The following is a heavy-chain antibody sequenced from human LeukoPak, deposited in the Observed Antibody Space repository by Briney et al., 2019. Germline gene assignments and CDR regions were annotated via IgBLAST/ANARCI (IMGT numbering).Heavy chain of an antibody. J-gene: IGHJ4*02. V-gene: IGHV3-23*01. CDR3: AKRLSSSWYFSG. CDR2: ISGSGGST. D-gene: IGHD6-13*01. CDR1: GFTFSSYA. Sequence: GGSLRLSCAASGFTFSSYAMSWVRQAPGKGLEWVSGISGSGGSTYYADSVKGRFTISRDNSKNTLYLQMNSLRAEDTAVYYCAKRLSSSWYFSGRGQGTLVTVSS.